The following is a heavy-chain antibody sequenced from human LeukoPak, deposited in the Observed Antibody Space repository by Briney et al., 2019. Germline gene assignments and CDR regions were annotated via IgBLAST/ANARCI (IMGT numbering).Heavy chain of an antibody. J-gene: IGHJ4*02. D-gene: IGHD1-26*01. V-gene: IGHV3-72*01. CDR3: TRGADTSPFDY. Sequence: GGSLRLSCAASGLTVSSYSMNWVRQAPGKGLEWVGRSGNKATSYTTEYAASVKGRFTISRDDSKNSLYLQMSSLKTEDTAVYYCTRGADTSPFDYWGQGTLVTVSS. CDR2: SGNKATSYTT. CDR1: GLTVSSYS.